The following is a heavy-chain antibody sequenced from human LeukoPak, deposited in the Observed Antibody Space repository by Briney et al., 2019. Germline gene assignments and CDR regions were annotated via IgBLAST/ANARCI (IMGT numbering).Heavy chain of an antibody. CDR2: IIPILCIA. J-gene: IGHJ6*02. CDR3: ARARKTGTTLYYGMDV. Sequence: AASVKVSCKASGGTFSSYAISWVRQAPGQGREWMGRIIPILCIANYPQKFQGRVTISADKSTSTAYMELSSLRSEDTAVYYCARARKTGTTLYYGMDVWGQGTTVTVSS. CDR1: GGTFSSYA. V-gene: IGHV1-69*04. D-gene: IGHD1-7*01.